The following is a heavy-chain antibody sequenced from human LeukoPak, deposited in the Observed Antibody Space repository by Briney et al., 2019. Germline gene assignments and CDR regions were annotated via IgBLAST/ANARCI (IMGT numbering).Heavy chain of an antibody. D-gene: IGHD3-22*01. J-gene: IGHJ4*02. V-gene: IGHV1-46*04. CDR1: GYTFTSYY. CDR3: ARARSGSDSSGDQAGFDY. CDR2: INPSGGST. Sequence: ASLKVSCKASGYTFTSYYMHWVRQAPGQGLEWMGIINPSGGSTSYAHKLQGRVTMTRDTSTSTVYMALSSLRSEDTAVYYCARARSGSDSSGDQAGFDYWGQGTLVTVS.